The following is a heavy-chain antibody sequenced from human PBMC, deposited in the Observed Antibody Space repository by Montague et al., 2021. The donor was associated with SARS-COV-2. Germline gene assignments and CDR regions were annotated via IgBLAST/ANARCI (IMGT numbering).Heavy chain of an antibody. CDR1: GGSISPYY. J-gene: IGHJ6*02. CDR2: TSYSGST. D-gene: IGHD3-3*01. Sequence: SETLSLTCTVSGGSISPYYWSWIRQSPGKVLECIGYTSYSGSTDYNPSLKSRVTISIDTSKNQFSLKLSSVTAADTAVYYCARWGEYYDSPYYYYAMDVWGQGTTVTVSS. CDR3: ARWGEYYDSPYYYYAMDV. V-gene: IGHV4-59*12.